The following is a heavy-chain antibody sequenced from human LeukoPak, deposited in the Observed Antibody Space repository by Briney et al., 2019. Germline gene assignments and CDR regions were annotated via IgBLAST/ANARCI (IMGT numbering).Heavy chain of an antibody. CDR1: GFTFSSYG. D-gene: IGHD3-3*01. Sequence: GGSLRLSCAASGFTFSSYGMHWVRQAPGKGLEWVAFIRYDGSNKYYADSVKGRFTISRDNSKNTLYLQMSSLRAEDTAVYYCAKDHSSSRRITIFGVANDAFDIWGQGTMVTVSS. J-gene: IGHJ3*02. CDR2: IRYDGSNK. CDR3: AKDHSSSRRITIFGVANDAFDI. V-gene: IGHV3-30*02.